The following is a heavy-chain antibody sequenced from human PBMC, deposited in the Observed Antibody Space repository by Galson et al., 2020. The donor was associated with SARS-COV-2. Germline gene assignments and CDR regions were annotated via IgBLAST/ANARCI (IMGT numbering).Heavy chain of an antibody. CDR2: ISYDGSNK. V-gene: IGHV3-30*04. J-gene: IGHJ3*02. CDR1: GFTFSSYA. CDR3: ARPLGGYYSDAFDI. D-gene: IGHD3-22*01. Sequence: GGSLRLSCAASGFTFSSYAMHWVRRAPGKGLEWVAVISYDGSNKYYADSVKGRFTISRDNSKNTLYLQMNSLRAEDTAVYYCARPLGGYYSDAFDIWGQGTMVTVSS.